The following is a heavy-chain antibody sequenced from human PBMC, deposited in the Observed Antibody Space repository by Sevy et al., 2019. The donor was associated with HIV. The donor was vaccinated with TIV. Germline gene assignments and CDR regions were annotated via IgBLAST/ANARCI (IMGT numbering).Heavy chain of an antibody. J-gene: IGHJ3*02. CDR1: GGSISSNSYY. V-gene: IGHV4-39*01. Sequence: SETLSLTCTVSGGSISSNSYYWGWIRQPPGKGLEWIGNIYYTGSTYYNPSLKSRVTISVNTSKNQFSLKLSSVTAADTAVYYCARLGQKLVRHAFDIWGQGTMVTVSS. CDR2: IYYTGST. D-gene: IGHD6-13*01. CDR3: ARLGQKLVRHAFDI.